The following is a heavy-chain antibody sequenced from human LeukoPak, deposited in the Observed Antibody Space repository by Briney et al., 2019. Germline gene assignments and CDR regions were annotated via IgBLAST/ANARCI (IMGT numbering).Heavy chain of an antibody. CDR2: IYYSGTT. J-gene: IGHJ4*02. CDR1: AGSISSSSYY. Sequence: SETLSLTCTVSAGSISSSSYYWGWIRQPPGKGLEWIGSIYYSGTTYYNPSLKSRVTISVDTSKNQFSLKLSSVTAADAAVYYCASSRGGGSSRYYFEYWGQGTLVTVSS. CDR3: ASSRGGGSSRYYFEY. D-gene: IGHD1-26*01. V-gene: IGHV4-39*01.